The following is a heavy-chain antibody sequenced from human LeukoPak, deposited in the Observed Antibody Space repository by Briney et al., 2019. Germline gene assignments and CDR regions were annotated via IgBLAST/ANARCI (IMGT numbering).Heavy chain of an antibody. CDR1: GFTFSSYW. CDR2: INSDGSST. Sequence: GGSLRLSCAASGFTFSSYWMHWVRQAPGKGLVWVSRINSDGSSTNYAGSVKGRFTISRGNVENTLYLQMNSLRAEDTAVYYCARKAAGLTLDYWGQGTLVTVSS. D-gene: IGHD6-13*01. CDR3: ARKAAGLTLDY. J-gene: IGHJ4*02. V-gene: IGHV3-74*01.